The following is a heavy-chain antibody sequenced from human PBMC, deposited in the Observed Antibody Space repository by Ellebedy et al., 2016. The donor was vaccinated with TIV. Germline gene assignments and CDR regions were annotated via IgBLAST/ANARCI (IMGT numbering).Heavy chain of an antibody. D-gene: IGHD6-19*01. CDR2: ITGGGSNT. Sequence: GGSLRLXCAASGFTFDSYAMNWVRQAPGKGLEWVSGITGGGSNTYCADSVRGRFTISRDNSRNSLFLQMNSLRVEDTAVYYCAKTRYGSGWYYFAYWGQGALVTVSS. CDR3: AKTRYGSGWYYFAY. CDR1: GFTFDSYA. J-gene: IGHJ4*02. V-gene: IGHV3-23*01.